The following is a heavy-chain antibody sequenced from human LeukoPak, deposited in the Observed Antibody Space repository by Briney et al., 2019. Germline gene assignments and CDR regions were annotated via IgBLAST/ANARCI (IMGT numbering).Heavy chain of an antibody. J-gene: IGHJ5*02. CDR2: ISGSGGST. V-gene: IGHV3-23*01. Sequence: GGSLRLSCEASGFTFSSYAMSWVRQAPGKGLEWVSAISGSGGSTYYADSVKGRFTISRDNSKNTLYLQMNSLRAEDTAVYYCARDYDPSYYYDSSGGLDPWGQGTLVTVSS. CDR1: GFTFSSYA. D-gene: IGHD3-22*01. CDR3: ARDYDPSYYYDSSGGLDP.